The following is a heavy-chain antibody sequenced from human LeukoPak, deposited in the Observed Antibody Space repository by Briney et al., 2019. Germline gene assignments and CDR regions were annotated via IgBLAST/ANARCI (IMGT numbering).Heavy chain of an antibody. CDR2: ISGSGGST. CDR3: TRHRYGDSGGDFDY. J-gene: IGHJ4*02. D-gene: IGHD4-17*01. Sequence: GGSLRLSCAASGFTFSSYAMSWVRQAPGKGLEWVSAISGSGGSTYYADSVKGRFTISRDDSRNTAYLQMNSLQIEDTAVYFCTRHRYGDSGGDFDYWGQGTLVTVSS. V-gene: IGHV3-23*01. CDR1: GFTFSSYA.